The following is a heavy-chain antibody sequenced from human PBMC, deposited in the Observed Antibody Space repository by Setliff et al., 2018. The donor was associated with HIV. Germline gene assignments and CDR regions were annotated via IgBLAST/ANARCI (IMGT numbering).Heavy chain of an antibody. J-gene: IGHJ4*02. V-gene: IGHV4-59*04. CDR1: GGSISSYY. CDR2: IFRGVTT. D-gene: IGHD1-26*01. CDR3: ATNSGSSSGGFAFDY. Sequence: PSETLSLPCTVSGGSISSYYWSWIRQPPGKGLEYIGIIFRGVTTYYNPSLRSRVALSMDTSKNQFSLKLSSVTAADTAVYYCATNSGSSSGGFAFDYWGQGTLVTVSS.